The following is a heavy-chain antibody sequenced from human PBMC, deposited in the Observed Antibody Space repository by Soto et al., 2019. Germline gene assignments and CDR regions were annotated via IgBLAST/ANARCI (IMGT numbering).Heavy chain of an antibody. J-gene: IGHJ6*02. CDR3: ATAVVTAIRPGMYF. D-gene: IGHD2-21*02. V-gene: IGHV1-69*01. CDR1: GGTFSSYA. CDR2: IIPSFVTA. Sequence: QVQLGQSGAEVKKPGSSVKVSCKASGGTFSSYAISGVRQAPGQGLEWMGGIIPSFVTANYAQKFQGRVTITADDSTVTAYMGLSSLKSEDTAVYYCATAVVTAIRPGMYFWGQGTTVTVSS.